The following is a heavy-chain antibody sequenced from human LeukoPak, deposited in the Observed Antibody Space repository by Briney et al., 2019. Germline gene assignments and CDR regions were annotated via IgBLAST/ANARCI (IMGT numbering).Heavy chain of an antibody. CDR3: ATTLPIAVAPDY. D-gene: IGHD6-19*01. J-gene: IGHJ4*02. Sequence: PSETLSLTCSVSGGSISSSSYYWGWIRQPPGKGLEWIGSIYYSGSTYYNPSLKSRVTISVDTSKNQFSLKLSSVTAADTAVYYCATTLPIAVAPDYWGQGTLVTVSS. CDR2: IYYSGST. V-gene: IGHV4-39*07. CDR1: GGSISSSSYY.